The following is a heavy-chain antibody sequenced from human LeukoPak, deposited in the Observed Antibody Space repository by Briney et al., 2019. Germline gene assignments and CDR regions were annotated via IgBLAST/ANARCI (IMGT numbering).Heavy chain of an antibody. Sequence: GGSLRLSCAASGFTFSSYAMQWGRQARGKGVGWVAVISYDGSNNYYADSVKGGFTISRDKSKNTPYLQMNSRKAEDTAVYYCARELTSIAVAWGQGTLVTVSS. CDR2: ISYDGSNN. CDR1: GFTFSSYA. CDR3: ARELTSIAVA. J-gene: IGHJ5*02. D-gene: IGHD6-19*01. V-gene: IGHV3-30*04.